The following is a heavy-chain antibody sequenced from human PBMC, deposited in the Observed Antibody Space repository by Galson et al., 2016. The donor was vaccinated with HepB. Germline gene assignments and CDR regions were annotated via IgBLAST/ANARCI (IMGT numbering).Heavy chain of an antibody. CDR3: ARAPNIVASKFGY. J-gene: IGHJ4*02. V-gene: IGHV4-4*01. CDR1: GDSISSDNC. D-gene: IGHD5-12*01. Sequence: ETLSLTCAVSGDSISSDNCWSWVRQFPGKGLEWIGEIFHRGSANYNPSLGGRVTISVDKSKNQFSLKMSSMTAADTSVYFCARAPNIVASKFGYWGQGILVTVSS. CDR2: IFHRGSA.